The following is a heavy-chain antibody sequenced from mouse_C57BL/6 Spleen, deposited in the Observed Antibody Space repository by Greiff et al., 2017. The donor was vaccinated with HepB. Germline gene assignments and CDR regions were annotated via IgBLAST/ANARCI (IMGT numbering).Heavy chain of an antibody. Sequence: VQLQQSGAELARPGASVKMSCKASGYTFTSYTMHWVKQRPGQGLEWIGYINPSSGYTKYNQKFKDKATLTADKSSSTAYMRLSSLTSEDSAVYYCERGPYDDWGQGTLVTVSA. V-gene: IGHV1-4*01. CDR3: ERGPYDD. CDR1: GYTFTSYT. J-gene: IGHJ3*01. CDR2: INPSSGYT. D-gene: IGHD2-12*01.